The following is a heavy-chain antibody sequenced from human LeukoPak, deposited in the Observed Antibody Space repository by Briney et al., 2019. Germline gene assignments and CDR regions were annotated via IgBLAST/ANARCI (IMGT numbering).Heavy chain of an antibody. V-gene: IGHV4-59*01. D-gene: IGHD1-14*01. CDR1: GGSISSYY. CDR3: ARAHRGFDP. Sequence: SETLSLTCTVSGGSISSYYWSWIRQPPGKGREWIGYVYYTGRTSYNPSLKSRVTISVDSSKNHFSLKLNSVTAADTAVYYCARAHRGFDPWGQGTLVTVSS. CDR2: VYYTGRT. J-gene: IGHJ5*02.